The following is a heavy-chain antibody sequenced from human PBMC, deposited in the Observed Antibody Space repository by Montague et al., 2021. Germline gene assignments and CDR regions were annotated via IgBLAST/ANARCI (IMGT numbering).Heavy chain of an antibody. CDR1: GGSIGEKSFY. V-gene: IGHV4-39*01. J-gene: IGHJ6*02. Sequence: SETLSLTCAVSGGSIGEKSFYWGWVRQAPRRGLEWIGHMFDRGNTYYNPSLQSRVSISVDTSKNQFSLTLTAVTATDTAVYYCARRCYGDPQTDPEPANCALDVWGQGTSVTVSS. CDR2: MFDRGNT. CDR3: ARRCYGDPQTDPEPANCALDV. D-gene: IGHD1-14*01.